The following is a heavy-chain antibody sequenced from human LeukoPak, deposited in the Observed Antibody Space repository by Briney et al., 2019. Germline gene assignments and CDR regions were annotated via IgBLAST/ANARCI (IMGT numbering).Heavy chain of an antibody. V-gene: IGHV4-59*01. CDR3: ARGVWFGNL. Sequence: PSETLSPTCTVSGGSISSYYWSWIRQPPGKGLEWIGYIYYSGSTNYNPSLKSRVTISVDTSKNQFSLKLSSVTAADTAVYYCARGVWFGNLWGQGTLVTVSS. CDR2: IYYSGST. CDR1: GGSISSYY. J-gene: IGHJ4*02. D-gene: IGHD3-10*01.